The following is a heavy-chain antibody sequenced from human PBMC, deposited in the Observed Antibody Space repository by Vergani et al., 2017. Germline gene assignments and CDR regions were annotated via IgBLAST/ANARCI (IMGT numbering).Heavy chain of an antibody. V-gene: IGHV7-4-1*02. Sequence: QIQLVQSAAEVKKPGAALNVSCKASGYTFRNKDISWLRQAPGQGLEWMGWINTNTGNPTYAQGFTGRFVFSLDTSVSTAYLQISSLKAEDTAVYYCARGARGYYYYGMDVWGQGTTVTVSS. J-gene: IGHJ6*02. CDR1: GYTFRNKD. CDR3: ARGARGYYYYGMDV. CDR2: INTNTGNP.